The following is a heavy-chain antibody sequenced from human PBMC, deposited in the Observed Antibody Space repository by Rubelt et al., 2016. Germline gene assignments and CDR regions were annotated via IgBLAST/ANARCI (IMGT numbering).Heavy chain of an antibody. D-gene: IGHD2/OR15-2a*01. CDR1: GFTFSSYW. J-gene: IGHJ5*02. V-gene: IGHV3-48*02. CDR2: ITASGGAR. CDR3: VRDEYGVGGDP. Sequence: EVQLVESGGGLVQPGGSLRLSCAASGFTFSSYWMHWVRQAPGKGLVWVSYITASGGARYHADAVKGRFTVSRDNAKNLLYLQMNNVTDDDTALYYCVRDEYGVGGDPWGQGTLVTVSS.